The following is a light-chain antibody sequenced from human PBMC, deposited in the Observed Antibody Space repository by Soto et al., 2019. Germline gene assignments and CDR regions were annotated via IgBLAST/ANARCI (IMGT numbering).Light chain of an antibody. J-gene: IGLJ1*01. Sequence: QSALTQPASVSGSPGQSITISGTGTRSDVGGYNYVSWYQQHPGKAPKLMIYDVSNRPSGVSNRFSGSKSGNTATLTISGLKAEDEADYYCTSYTSNSTIYVFGTGTKLTVL. CDR1: RSDVGGYNY. CDR3: TSYTSNSTIYV. V-gene: IGLV2-14*01. CDR2: DVS.